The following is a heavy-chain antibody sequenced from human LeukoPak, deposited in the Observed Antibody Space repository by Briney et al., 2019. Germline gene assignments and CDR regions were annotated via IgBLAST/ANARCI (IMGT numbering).Heavy chain of an antibody. J-gene: IGHJ6*02. CDR1: GYTFTGYY. Sequence: ASVKVSCKASGYTFTGYYMHWVRQAPGQGLEWMGWINPNSGGTNYAQKFQGRVTMTRDTSISTAYMELSRLRSDDTAVYYCARFTYGSGETYYYGMDVWGLGTTVTVSS. D-gene: IGHD3-10*01. CDR2: INPNSGGT. V-gene: IGHV1-2*02. CDR3: ARFTYGSGETYYYGMDV.